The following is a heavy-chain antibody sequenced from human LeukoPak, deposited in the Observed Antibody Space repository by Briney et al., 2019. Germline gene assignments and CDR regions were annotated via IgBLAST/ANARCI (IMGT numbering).Heavy chain of an antibody. CDR1: GYSISSGYY. CDR2: IYHSGST. D-gene: IGHD3-22*01. V-gene: IGHV4-38-2*02. Sequence: ASETLSLTCTVSGYSISSGYYWGWIRQPPGKGLEWIGSIYHSGSTYYNPSLKSRVTISVDTSKNQFSLKLSSVTAADTAVYYCARVRYYDSSGYEGYAFDIWGRGTMVTVSS. CDR3: ARVRYYDSSGYEGYAFDI. J-gene: IGHJ3*02.